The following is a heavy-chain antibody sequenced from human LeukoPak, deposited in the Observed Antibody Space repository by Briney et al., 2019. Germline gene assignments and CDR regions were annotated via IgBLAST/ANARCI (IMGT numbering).Heavy chain of an antibody. CDR1: GYTFTSYY. D-gene: IGHD1-26*01. CDR3: ARVGIVGATTGDY. J-gene: IGHJ4*02. V-gene: IGHV1-46*01. CDR2: INPSGGST. Sequence: ASVKVSCKASGYTFTSYYMHWVRQAPGQGLEWMGIINPSGGSTSYAQKFQGRVTMTRDTSTSTAYMELRSLRSDDTAVYYCARVGIVGATTGDYWGQGTLVTVSS.